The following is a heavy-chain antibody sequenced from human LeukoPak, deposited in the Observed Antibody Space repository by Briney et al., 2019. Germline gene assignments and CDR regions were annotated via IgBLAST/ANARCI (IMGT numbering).Heavy chain of an antibody. Sequence: GGSLRLSCAASGFTFKNYAMYWVRQAPGKGLEWVSAISGSGGSTYYADSAKGRFTISRDSSKNTLNLQMNSLRAEDTAVYYCTRTLCDSRPEVPDEYWGQGTLVTVSS. V-gene: IGHV3-23*01. D-gene: IGHD4-11*01. CDR3: TRTLCDSRPEVPDEY. CDR2: ISGSGGST. J-gene: IGHJ4*02. CDR1: GFTFKNYA.